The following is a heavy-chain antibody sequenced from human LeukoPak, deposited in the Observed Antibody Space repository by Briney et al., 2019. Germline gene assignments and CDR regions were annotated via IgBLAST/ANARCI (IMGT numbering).Heavy chain of an antibody. CDR1: GCTFSGSA. J-gene: IGHJ6*03. Sequence: GGSLRLSCASSGCTFSGSAMHGVRKASGKGLEWVGRFRSKANSYATAYAASVEGRLTITRDDSKNTGYLQMNSLKTEDTAVYYCTSILSFRGIINYMDVWGKGTTVTVSS. CDR3: TSILSFRGIINYMDV. CDR2: FRSKANSYAT. V-gene: IGHV3-73*01. D-gene: IGHD3-10*01.